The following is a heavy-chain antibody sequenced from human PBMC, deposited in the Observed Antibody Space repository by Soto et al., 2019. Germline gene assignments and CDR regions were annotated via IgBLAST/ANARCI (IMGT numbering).Heavy chain of an antibody. CDR3: ARGRTPPGAPAWYYFDS. V-gene: IGHV4-4*07. Sequence: PSETLSLTCTVSGASITGSSYWSWIRQPAGKGLEWIGRFSLSGTTSYNPSLRSRVTMSADVSKNQFSLRLTSVTAADTALYYGARGRTPPGAPAWYYFDSWGQGTLVTVSS. D-gene: IGHD2-8*02. CDR2: FSLSGTT. CDR1: GASITGSSY. J-gene: IGHJ4*02.